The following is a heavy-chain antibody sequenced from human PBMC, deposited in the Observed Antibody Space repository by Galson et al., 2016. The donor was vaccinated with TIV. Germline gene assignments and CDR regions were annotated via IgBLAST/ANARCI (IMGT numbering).Heavy chain of an antibody. CDR1: GGTFDNYA. D-gene: IGHD3-22*01. Sequence: SVKVSCKASGGTFDNYAINWVRQAPGQGLEWMGRFIPSFELANYARKPQDRVTITADKATSTAYMELSSLRSDDTAVYYCATARYDSGGYRNLYGMDVWGQGTTVTVSS. CDR2: FIPSFELA. CDR3: ATARYDSGGYRNLYGMDV. J-gene: IGHJ6*02. V-gene: IGHV1-69*04.